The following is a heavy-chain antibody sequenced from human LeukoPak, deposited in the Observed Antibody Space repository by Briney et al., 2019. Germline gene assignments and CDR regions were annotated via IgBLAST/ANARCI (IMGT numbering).Heavy chain of an antibody. Sequence: GGSLRLSCAASGFTFSSYSMNWVRQAPGKGLEWVSYISSSSSTIYYADSVKGRFTISRDNAKSSLYLQMNSLRAEDTAVYYCARRGRYGSLTGYDYWGQGTLVTVSS. D-gene: IGHD3-10*01. J-gene: IGHJ4*02. CDR2: ISSSSSTI. V-gene: IGHV3-48*01. CDR3: ARRGRYGSLTGYDY. CDR1: GFTFSSYS.